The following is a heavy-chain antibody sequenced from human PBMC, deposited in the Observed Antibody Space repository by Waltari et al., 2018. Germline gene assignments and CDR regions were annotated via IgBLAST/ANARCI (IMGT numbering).Heavy chain of an antibody. V-gene: IGHV3-74*01. Sequence: EVQLLEAGGDLVQPGGSLRLSCAASGFTFSDYWMHWVRQVPGQGLVWVSRINGDGYGITYSDSVQGRFTISRDNTKNTVYLQMNSLRVDDTAVYYCAKDAFGNTYVDHWGQGTLVTVAS. J-gene: IGHJ4*02. CDR3: AKDAFGNTYVDH. CDR2: INGDGYGI. CDR1: GFTFSDYW. D-gene: IGHD3-10*01.